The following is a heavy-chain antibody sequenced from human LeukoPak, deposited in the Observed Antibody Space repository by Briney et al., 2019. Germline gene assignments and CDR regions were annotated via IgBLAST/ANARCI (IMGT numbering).Heavy chain of an antibody. V-gene: IGHV3-15*01. CDR3: TTDETGIDYYDGAGYCFDY. CDR2: IKRKIDGGTT. Sequence: GESLRLSCTASGLTLNNAWMTWVRQAPGKGLEWVGRIKRKIDGGTTDYAAPVKGRFTIPRDDSKNTLYLQMNSLKTEDTAVYYCTTDETGIDYYDGAGYCFDYWGQGTLVTVSS. CDR1: GLTLNNAW. D-gene: IGHD3-22*01. J-gene: IGHJ4*02.